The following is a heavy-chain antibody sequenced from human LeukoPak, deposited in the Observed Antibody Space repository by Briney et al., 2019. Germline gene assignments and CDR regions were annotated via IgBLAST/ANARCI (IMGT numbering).Heavy chain of an antibody. Sequence: GESLEISSKGSGYSFTSYWIGWVRQMPGKGLEWMGIIYPGDSDTRYSPSFQGQVTISADKSISTAYLQWSSLKASDTAMYYCARLDILTGYYSEVNYYYYYMDVWGKGTTVTVSS. CDR1: GYSFTSYW. CDR2: IYPGDSDT. V-gene: IGHV5-51*01. CDR3: ARLDILTGYYSEVNYYYYYMDV. D-gene: IGHD3-9*01. J-gene: IGHJ6*03.